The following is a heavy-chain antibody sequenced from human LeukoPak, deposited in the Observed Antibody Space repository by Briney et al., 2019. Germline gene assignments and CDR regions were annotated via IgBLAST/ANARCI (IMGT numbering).Heavy chain of an antibody. Sequence: SKTLSLTCTVSGDSISGDHWSWIRQPPGKGLEWIGYINDIGRTSYSPSLKSRVTISLDMSKNQFSLRLISVTAADTAVYYCARAVTGTSMVDYWGQGTLVTVSS. CDR3: ARAVTGTSMVDY. V-gene: IGHV4-59*08. CDR2: INDIGRT. J-gene: IGHJ4*02. D-gene: IGHD6-19*01. CDR1: GDSISGDH.